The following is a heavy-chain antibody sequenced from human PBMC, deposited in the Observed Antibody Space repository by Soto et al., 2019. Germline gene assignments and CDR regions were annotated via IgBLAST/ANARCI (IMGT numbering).Heavy chain of an antibody. CDR1: GFTFSDYY. Sequence: QVQLVESGGGLVKPGGSLRLSCAASGFTFSDYYMSWIRQAPGKGLEWVSYMSSSRSYTNYADSVKGRFTISRDNAKNSPDPEINRLGAEDTAVYYCGGDADILTDSDAFDIWGQGTLVTVSS. CDR3: GGDADILTDSDAFDI. CDR2: MSSSRSYT. D-gene: IGHD3-9*01. V-gene: IGHV3-11*05. J-gene: IGHJ3*02.